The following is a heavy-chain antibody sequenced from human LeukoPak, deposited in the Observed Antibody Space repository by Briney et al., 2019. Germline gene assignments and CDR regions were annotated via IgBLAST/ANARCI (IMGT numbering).Heavy chain of an antibody. D-gene: IGHD3-22*01. V-gene: IGHV3-23*01. CDR1: GFTFSSNA. Sequence: GGSLRLSCVASGFTFSSNAMTWVRQAPGKGLECVSAITAAGDTTFYADSVKGRFTTSRDNSKNTLYLQLNNLRAEDTALYYCAKAFGTNGYYQLPIDFWGQGTLVTVSA. CDR3: AKAFGTNGYYQLPIDF. J-gene: IGHJ4*02. CDR2: ITAAGDTT.